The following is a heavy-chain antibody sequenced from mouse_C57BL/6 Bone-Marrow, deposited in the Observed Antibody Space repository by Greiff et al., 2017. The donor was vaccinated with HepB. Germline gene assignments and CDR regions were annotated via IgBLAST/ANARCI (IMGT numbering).Heavy chain of an antibody. D-gene: IGHD1-1*01. J-gene: IGHJ1*03. CDR3: ARGASYGSLYWYFDV. CDR2: IDPSDSYT. V-gene: IGHV1-50*01. CDR1: GYTFTSYW. Sequence: QVQLQQPGAELVKPGASVKLSCKASGYTFTSYWMQWVKQRPGQGLEWIGEIDPSDSYTNYNQKFKGKATLTVDTSSSTAYMQLSSLTSADSAVYYCARGASYGSLYWYFDVGGTGTTVTVSS.